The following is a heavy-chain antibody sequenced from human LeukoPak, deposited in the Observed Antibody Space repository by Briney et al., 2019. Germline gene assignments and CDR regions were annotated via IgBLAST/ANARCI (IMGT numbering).Heavy chain of an antibody. D-gene: IGHD2-2*01. CDR1: GGSISSSDYY. CDR3: ARQVSSTSLLVLPNADY. J-gene: IGHJ4*02. Sequence: SETLSLTCTVSGGSISSSDYYWGWIRQPPGRGLEWIGSIYYSGSTYYNPSLKSRVTISVDTSKNQFSLKLSSVTAADTAVYYCARQVSSTSLLVLPNADYWGQGTLVTVSS. V-gene: IGHV4-39*01. CDR2: IYYSGST.